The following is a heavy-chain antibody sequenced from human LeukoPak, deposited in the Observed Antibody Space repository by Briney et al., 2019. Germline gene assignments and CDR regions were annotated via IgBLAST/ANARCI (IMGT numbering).Heavy chain of an antibody. J-gene: IGHJ6*03. D-gene: IGHD1-26*01. Sequence: GGSLRLSCVDSGFTFSSYWMSWVRQAPGKGLEWVANMKQDGREKYYLDSVKGRFTISRDNAKNSLYLQMNSLKTEDTAVYYCTTVDVGAYLHYYYYYMDVWGKGTTVTVSS. CDR1: GFTFSSYW. CDR2: MKQDGREK. V-gene: IGHV3-7*03. CDR3: TTVDVGAYLHYYYYYMDV.